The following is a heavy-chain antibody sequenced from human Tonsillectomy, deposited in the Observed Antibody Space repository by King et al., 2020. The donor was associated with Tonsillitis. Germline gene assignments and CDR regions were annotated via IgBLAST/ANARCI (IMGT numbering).Heavy chain of an antibody. D-gene: IGHD6-6*01. Sequence: QVQLQQWGAGLLKPSETLSLTCAVYGGSFSDYYWTWIRQPPGKGLEWIGEINHSGSTNYNPSFKSRVTISVDTSKNQFSLKLSSVTAADTAVYYCARSGGQLGMLYGMDVWGQGTTVTVSS. J-gene: IGHJ6*02. CDR1: GGSFSDYY. CDR3: ARSGGQLGMLYGMDV. V-gene: IGHV4-34*01. CDR2: INHSGST.